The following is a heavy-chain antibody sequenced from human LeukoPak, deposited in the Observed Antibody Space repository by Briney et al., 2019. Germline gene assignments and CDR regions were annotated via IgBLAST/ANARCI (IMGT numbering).Heavy chain of an antibody. CDR3: AKGLRALFDY. V-gene: IGHV3-30*18. Sequence: PGGSLRLSCAASGFTFSSYGMHWVRQAPGKGLEWVAVISYDGSNKYYADSVKGRFTISRDNSKNTLYLQMNSLRAEDTAVYYCAKGLRALFDYWGQGTLVTVFS. CDR1: GFTFSSYG. CDR2: ISYDGSNK. J-gene: IGHJ4*02.